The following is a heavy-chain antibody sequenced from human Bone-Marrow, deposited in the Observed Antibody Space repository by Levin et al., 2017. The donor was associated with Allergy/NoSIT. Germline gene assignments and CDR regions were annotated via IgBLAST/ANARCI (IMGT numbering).Heavy chain of an antibody. J-gene: IGHJ1*01. D-gene: IGHD3-22*01. Sequence: GESLKISCAASLFTASSSYMSWVRQAPGKGLEWVSIIYSGDGTYYADSVKGRFTIPRDKSKKTLYLQMNSLRVDDTAVYYCYFYDTSGYWFPGDFQHWGQGTQVTVFS. CDR2: IYSGDGT. CDR3: YFYDTSGYWFPGDFQH. V-gene: IGHV3-53*01. CDR1: LFTASSSY.